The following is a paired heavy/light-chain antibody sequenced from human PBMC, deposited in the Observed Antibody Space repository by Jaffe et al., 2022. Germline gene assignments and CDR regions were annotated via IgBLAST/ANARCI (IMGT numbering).Heavy chain of an antibody. J-gene: IGHJ4*02. CDR2: IYYSGST. V-gene: IGHV4-39*01. CDR3: ARHSLYYDILTGYYSGYSGFLEYFDY. D-gene: IGHD3-9*01. Sequence: QLQLQESGPGLVKPSETLSLTCTVSGGSISSSSYYWGWIRQPPGKGLEWIGSIYYSGSTYYNPSLKSRVTISVDTSKNQFSLKLSSVTAADTAVYYCARHSLYYDILTGYYSGYSGFLEYFDYWGQGTLVTVSS. CDR1: GGSISSSSYY.
Light chain of an antibody. Sequence: EIVLTQSPDFQSVTPKEKVTITCRASQSIGSSLHWYQQKPDQSPKLLIKYASQSFSGVPSRFSGSGSGTDFTLTINSLEAEDAATYYCHQSSSLPLTFGGGTKVEIK. V-gene: IGKV6-21*01. CDR2: YAS. J-gene: IGKJ4*01. CDR3: HQSSSLPLT. CDR1: QSIGSS.